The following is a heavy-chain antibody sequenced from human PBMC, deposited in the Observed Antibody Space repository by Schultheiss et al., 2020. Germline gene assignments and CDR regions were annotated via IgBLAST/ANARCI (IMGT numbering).Heavy chain of an antibody. V-gene: IGHV3-11*01. Sequence: GRSLRLSCAASGFNFDDYAMSWFRQAPGKGLEWVSYISSSGSTIYYADSVKGRFTISRDNAKNSLYLQMNSLRAEDTAVYYCARDEAATAGRGYGMDVWGQGTTVTGSS. CDR1: GFNFDDYA. CDR3: ARDEAATAGRGYGMDV. J-gene: IGHJ6*02. D-gene: IGHD2-15*01. CDR2: ISSSGSTI.